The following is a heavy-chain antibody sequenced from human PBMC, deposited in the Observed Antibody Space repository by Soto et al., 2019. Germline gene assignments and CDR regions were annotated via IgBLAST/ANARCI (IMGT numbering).Heavy chain of an antibody. V-gene: IGHV1-69*13. D-gene: IGHD2-15*01. CDR2: IIPIFGTA. Sequence: RASVKVSCKASGGTFSSYAISWVRQAPGQGLEWMGGIIPIFGTANYAQKFQGRVTITADESTSTAYMELSSLRSEDTAVYYCARGMGEVVVAANCDYWGQGTLVTVSS. J-gene: IGHJ4*02. CDR1: GGTFSSYA. CDR3: ARGMGEVVVAANCDY.